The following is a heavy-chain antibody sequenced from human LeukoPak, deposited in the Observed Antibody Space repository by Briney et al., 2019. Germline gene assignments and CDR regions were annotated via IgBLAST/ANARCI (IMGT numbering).Heavy chain of an antibody. V-gene: IGHV5-51*01. CDR3: VVQRQTLGAFDI. CDR1: GYTFSNYW. J-gene: IGHJ3*02. CDR2: IYPGDSDT. D-gene: IGHD3-16*01. Sequence: GESLKISCKASGYTFSNYWIAWVRQMPGKGLEWMGIIYPGDSDTRYSPSFQGQVTISADKSISTAYLQWSSLKASDTAMYYCVVQRQTLGAFDIWGQGTMVTVSS.